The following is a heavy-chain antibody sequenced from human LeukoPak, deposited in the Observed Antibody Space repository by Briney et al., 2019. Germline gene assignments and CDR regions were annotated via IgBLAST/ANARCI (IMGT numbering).Heavy chain of an antibody. V-gene: IGHV1-2*02. CDR2: INPNSGGT. CDR1: GYTFTGYY. D-gene: IGHD2-2*01. Sequence: ASVKVSCKASGYTFTGYYMHWVRQAPGQGLEWMGWINPNSGGTNYAQKFRGRVTMTRDTSISTAYMELSRLRSDDTAVYYCARLYIVVVPAATYYFDYWGQGTLVTVSS. J-gene: IGHJ4*02. CDR3: ARLYIVVVPAATYYFDY.